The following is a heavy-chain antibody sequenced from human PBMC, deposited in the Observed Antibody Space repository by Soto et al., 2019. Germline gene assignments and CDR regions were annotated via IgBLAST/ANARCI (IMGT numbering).Heavy chain of an antibody. V-gene: IGHV1-18*01. D-gene: IGHD4-17*01. J-gene: IGHJ5*02. CDR2: ISAYNGNT. Sequence: QVQLVQSGAEVKKPGASVKVSCKASGYTFTSYGISWVRQAPGQGLEWMGWISAYNGNTNYAQKLQGRVTMTPDTSTSTAHMELRSLRSDDTAVYYCARGLADYGDFRASHDWFDPWGQGTLVTVSS. CDR1: GYTFTSYG. CDR3: ARGLADYGDFRASHDWFDP.